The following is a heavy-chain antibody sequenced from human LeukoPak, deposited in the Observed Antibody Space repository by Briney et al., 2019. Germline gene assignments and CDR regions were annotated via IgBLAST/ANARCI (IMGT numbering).Heavy chain of an antibody. D-gene: IGHD6-13*01. CDR2: ISAYNGNT. J-gene: IGHJ5*02. Sequence: ASVKVSCKASGYTFTSYGISWVRQAPGQGLEWMGWISAYNGNTNYAQKLQGRVTMTTDTSTSTVYMELSSLRSEDTAVYYCARDPRIAAAVTNWFDPWGQGTLVTVSS. V-gene: IGHV1-18*01. CDR3: ARDPRIAAAVTNWFDP. CDR1: GYTFTSYG.